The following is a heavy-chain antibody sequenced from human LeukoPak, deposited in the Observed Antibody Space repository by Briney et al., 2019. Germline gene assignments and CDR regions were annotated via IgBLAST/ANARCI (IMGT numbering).Heavy chain of an antibody. Sequence: GGSLRLSCAASGFTFSSYWMSWVRQAPGKGLEWVANIKQDGSEKYYVDSVKGRFTISRDNAKNTLYLQMNSLRAEDTAVYYCAREGEVAAADGYYYYGMDVWGQGTTVTVSS. CDR1: GFTFSSYW. J-gene: IGHJ6*02. D-gene: IGHD6-13*01. V-gene: IGHV3-7*01. CDR2: IKQDGSEK. CDR3: AREGEVAAADGYYYYGMDV.